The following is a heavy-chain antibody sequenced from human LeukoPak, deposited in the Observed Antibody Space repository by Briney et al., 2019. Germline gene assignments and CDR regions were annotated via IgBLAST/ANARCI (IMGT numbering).Heavy chain of an antibody. CDR1: GGSISSGGYY. Sequence: SETLSLTCTVSGGSISSGGYYWSWIRQHPGKGLEWIGYIYYSGSTYYNPSLKSRVTISVVTSKNQFSLKLSSVTAADTAVYYCARVGSGSYYNLFDYWGQGTLVTVSS. CDR2: IYYSGST. V-gene: IGHV4-31*03. CDR3: ARVGSGSYYNLFDY. J-gene: IGHJ4*02. D-gene: IGHD3-10*01.